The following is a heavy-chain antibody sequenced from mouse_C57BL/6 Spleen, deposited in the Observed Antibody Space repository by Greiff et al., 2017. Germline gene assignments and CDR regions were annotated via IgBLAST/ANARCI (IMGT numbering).Heavy chain of an antibody. CDR3: ARCCGRKYLDAMGY. V-gene: IGHV1-22*01. CDR1: GYTFTDYN. J-gene: IGHJ4*01. D-gene: IGHD5-1-1*01. Sequence: VQLKQSGPELVKPGASVKMSCTASGYTFTDYNMHWVKQSPGQSLEWIGNINPNNGGTTYNQKFKGKATLTGNKSSSTAYLELRSLTSEDSAVYYCARCCGRKYLDAMGYWGQGTSVTVSS. CDR2: INPNNGGT.